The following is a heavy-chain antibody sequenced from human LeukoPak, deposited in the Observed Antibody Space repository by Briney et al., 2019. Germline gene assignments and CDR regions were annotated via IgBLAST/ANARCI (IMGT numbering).Heavy chain of an antibody. CDR1: GGSISSYY. J-gene: IGHJ4*02. CDR2: IYYSGST. CDR3: ARGEHYYYDSSGYYSY. V-gene: IGHV4-59*01. Sequence: SETLSLTCTVSGGSISSYYWSWIRQPPGKGLEWIGYIYYSGSTNYNPSLKSRVTISVDTSKNQFSLKLSSVTAADTAVYFCARGEHYYYDSSGYYSYWGQGTLVTVSS. D-gene: IGHD3-22*01.